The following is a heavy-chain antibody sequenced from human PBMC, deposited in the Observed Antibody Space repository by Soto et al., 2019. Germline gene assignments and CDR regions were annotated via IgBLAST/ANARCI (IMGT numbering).Heavy chain of an antibody. CDR1: GNTFTWHY. V-gene: IGHV1-2*02. CDR3: ARLETTTEA. D-gene: IGHD1-1*01. CDR2: INPNSSDT. Sequence: QVQLVQSATEVKKPGASVKVSCKASGNTFTWHYMHWVRQAPGQGLEYMGWINPNSSDTKYAQQFRGRLSMTRDTSISKAYMELSSLVSDDTAVYYCARLETTTEAWGQGTLVTVSS. J-gene: IGHJ5*02.